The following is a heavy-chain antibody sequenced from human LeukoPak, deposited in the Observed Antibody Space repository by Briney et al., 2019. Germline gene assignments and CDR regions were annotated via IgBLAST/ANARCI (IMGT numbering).Heavy chain of an antibody. CDR3: AREVYCSGGSCYSGAHFQH. V-gene: IGHV1-46*01. Sequence: ASVKVSCKASGYTFTSYYMHWVRQAPGQGLEWMGIINLSADDTRYAQKFQGRVIMTRDMSTSTVYMELSSLRSDDTAVYYCAREVYCSGGSCYSGAHFQHWGQGTLVTVSS. CDR2: INLSADDT. J-gene: IGHJ1*01. D-gene: IGHD2-15*01. CDR1: GYTFTSYY.